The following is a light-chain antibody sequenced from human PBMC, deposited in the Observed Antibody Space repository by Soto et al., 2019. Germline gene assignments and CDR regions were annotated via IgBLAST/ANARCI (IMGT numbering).Light chain of an antibody. CDR3: SSYIRNSTYV. V-gene: IGLV2-14*01. J-gene: IGLJ2*01. Sequence: QSALTQPASVSGSPGQSITISCTGTSSDVGGYIFVSWYQQHPSKATELIIYQVSKRPSWVSNRYSGSNSGNTASVAISGHQAEDESNYYCSSYIRNSTYVFG. CDR2: QVS. CDR1: SSDVGGYIF.